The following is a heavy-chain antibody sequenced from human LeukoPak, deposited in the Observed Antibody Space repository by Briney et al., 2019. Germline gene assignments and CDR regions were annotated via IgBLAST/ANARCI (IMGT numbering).Heavy chain of an antibody. CDR3: AAPGASGFVGNFWSGPLDY. J-gene: IGHJ4*02. CDR2: MNPNSGGT. Sequence: GASVKVSCKASGYTFTGYYMHWVRQAPGQGLEWMGWMNPNSGGTNYAQKFQGRVTMTRDTSISTAYTELSRLRSDDTAVYYCAAPGASGFVGNFWSGPLDYWGQGTLVTVSS. CDR1: GYTFTGYY. V-gene: IGHV1-2*02. D-gene: IGHD3-3*01.